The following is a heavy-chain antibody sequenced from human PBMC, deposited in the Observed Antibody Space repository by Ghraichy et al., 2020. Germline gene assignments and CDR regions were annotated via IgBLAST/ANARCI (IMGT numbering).Heavy chain of an antibody. CDR3: ARGGFGEFHGYYMDV. Sequence: GGSLRLSCVASGFTFSSYWMHWVRQAPGKGLVWVSRINSDGSSTSYADSVKGRFTISRDNAKNTLYLQMNSLRAEDTAVYYCARGGFGEFHGYYMDVWGKGTTVTVSS. J-gene: IGHJ6*03. CDR2: INSDGSST. V-gene: IGHV3-74*01. CDR1: GFTFSSYW. D-gene: IGHD3-10*01.